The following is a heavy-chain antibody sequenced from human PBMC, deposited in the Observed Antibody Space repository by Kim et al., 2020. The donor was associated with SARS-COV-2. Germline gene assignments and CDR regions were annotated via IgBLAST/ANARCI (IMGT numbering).Heavy chain of an antibody. CDR2: IWYDGSNK. J-gene: IGHJ6*02. V-gene: IGHV3-33*01. CDR1: GFTFSSYG. D-gene: IGHD3-10*01. Sequence: GGSLRLSCAASGFTFSSYGMHWVRQAPGKGLEWVAVIWYDGSNKYYADSVKGRFTISRDNSKNTLYLQMNSLRAEDTAVYYCARGAWGSGEYGMDVWGQGTTVTVSS. CDR3: ARGAWGSGEYGMDV.